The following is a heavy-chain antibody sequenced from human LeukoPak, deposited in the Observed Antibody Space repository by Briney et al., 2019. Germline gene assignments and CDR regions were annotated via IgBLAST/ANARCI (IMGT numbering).Heavy chain of an antibody. D-gene: IGHD3-22*01. CDR3: ARAGDSSGYGEY. Sequence: SETLSLTCAVYGGSFSGYYWSWIRQPPGKGLEWIGEINHSGSTKYNPSLKSRVIISTDTSKNQFSLKLSSVTAADTAVYYCARAGDSSGYGEYWGQGTLVTASS. V-gene: IGHV4-34*01. CDR1: GGSFSGYY. J-gene: IGHJ4*02. CDR2: INHSGST.